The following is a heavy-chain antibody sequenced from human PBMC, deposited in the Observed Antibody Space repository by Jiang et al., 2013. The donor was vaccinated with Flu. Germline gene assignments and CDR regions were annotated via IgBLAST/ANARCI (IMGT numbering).Heavy chain of an antibody. CDR2: INTNTGSP. V-gene: IGHV7-4-1*02. Sequence: QSGSELKKPGASVKVSCKASGYTFTSYAMNWVRQAPGQGLEWMGWINTNTGSPTYAQGFTGRFVFSLDTPVSTAYLQINSLEAEDTAVYYCARVAGYRNWFDPWGQGTLVTVSA. D-gene: IGHD6-13*01. J-gene: IGHJ5*02. CDR1: GYTFTSYA. CDR3: ARVAGYRNWFDP.